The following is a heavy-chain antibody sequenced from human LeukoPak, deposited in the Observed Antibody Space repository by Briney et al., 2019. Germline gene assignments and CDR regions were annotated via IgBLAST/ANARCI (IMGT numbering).Heavy chain of an antibody. Sequence: GGSLRLSCAASGFPFSSYGIHWVRQAPGKGLVWVSRINSDGSSTSYADSVKGRFTISRDNAKNTLYLQMNSLRAEDTAVYYCARDTYDSSGYYYNWGQGTLVTVSS. D-gene: IGHD3-22*01. CDR1: GFPFSSYG. CDR2: INSDGSST. J-gene: IGHJ4*02. CDR3: ARDTYDSSGYYYN. V-gene: IGHV3-74*01.